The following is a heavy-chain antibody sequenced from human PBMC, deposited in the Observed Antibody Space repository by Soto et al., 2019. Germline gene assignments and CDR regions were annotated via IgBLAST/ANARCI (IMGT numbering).Heavy chain of an antibody. CDR3: ARDPGYCSSTSCYAGNWFDP. Sequence: QVQLVQSGAEVKKPGSSVKVSCKASGGTFSSYTISWVRQAPGQGLEWMGRIIPILGIANYAQKFQGRVTITADKSTSTAYRELSSLRSEDTAVYYCARDPGYCSSTSCYAGNWFDPWGQGTLVTVSS. CDR2: IIPILGIA. V-gene: IGHV1-69*08. D-gene: IGHD2-2*01. J-gene: IGHJ5*02. CDR1: GGTFSSYT.